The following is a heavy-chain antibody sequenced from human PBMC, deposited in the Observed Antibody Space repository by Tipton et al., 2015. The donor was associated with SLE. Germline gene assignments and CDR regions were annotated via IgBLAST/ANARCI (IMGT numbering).Heavy chain of an antibody. Sequence: QSGPEVKKPGASVKVSCKASGYTFTDYYIYWVRQAPGQGLEWMGWINPNSGGTVYAQKFQGKFTMTRDTSISTAYIEVTGLTSDDTAVYYCSMKLVVDAFDIWGQGTMVTVS. J-gene: IGHJ3*02. CDR3: SMKLVVDAFDI. CDR1: GYTFTDYY. CDR2: INPNSGGT. D-gene: IGHD2-8*02. V-gene: IGHV1-2*02.